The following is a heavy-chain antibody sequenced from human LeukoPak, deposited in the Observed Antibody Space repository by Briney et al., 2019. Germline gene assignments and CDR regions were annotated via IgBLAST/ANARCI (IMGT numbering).Heavy chain of an antibody. CDR1: GGSISSGGYY. J-gene: IGHJ6*03. CDR3: ARVSGSYYYYYYMDV. Sequence: TLSLTCTVSGGSISSGGYYWSWIRQPPGKGLEWIGYIYHSGSTYYNPSLKSRVTISVDRSKNQFSLKLSSVTAADTAVYYCARVSGSYYYYYYMDVWGKGTTVTVSS. V-gene: IGHV4-30-2*01. CDR2: IYHSGST. D-gene: IGHD1-26*01.